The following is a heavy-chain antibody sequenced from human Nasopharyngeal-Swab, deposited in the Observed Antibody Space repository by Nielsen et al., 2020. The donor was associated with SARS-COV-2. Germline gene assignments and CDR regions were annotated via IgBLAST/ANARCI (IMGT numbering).Heavy chain of an antibody. CDR3: TTDLSSSTSCYGPFYYYYYGMDV. J-gene: IGHJ6*02. D-gene: IGHD2-2*01. V-gene: IGHV3-15*01. CDR2: IKSKTDGGTT. Sequence: GESLKISCSASGFTFSNARMSWVRQAPGKGLEWVGRIKSKTDGGTTDYAAPVKGRITISRDDSKNTQYLQMNSLKTEDTAVYYCTTDLSSSTSCYGPFYYYYYGMDVWGQGTTVTVSS. CDR1: GFTFSNAR.